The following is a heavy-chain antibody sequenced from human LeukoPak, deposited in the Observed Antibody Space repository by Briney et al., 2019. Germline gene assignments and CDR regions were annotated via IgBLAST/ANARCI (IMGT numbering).Heavy chain of an antibody. J-gene: IGHJ4*02. CDR1: GFTFTTYA. V-gene: IGHV3-23*01. CDR2: ISGSGSST. D-gene: IGHD3-16*01. CDR3: AKNSHYDYIWGATH. Sequence: PGGSLRLSCAAPGFTFTTYAMSWVRQAPGKGLEWVSGISGSGSSTYYADSVKGRFTISRDNSKNTLYLQLNSLRVEDTAVYYCAKNSHYDYIWGATHWGQGTLLTVSS.